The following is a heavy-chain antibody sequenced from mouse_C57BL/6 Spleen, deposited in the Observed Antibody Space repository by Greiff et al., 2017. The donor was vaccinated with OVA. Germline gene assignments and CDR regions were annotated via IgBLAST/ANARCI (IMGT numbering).Heavy chain of an antibody. J-gene: IGHJ2*01. Sequence: VQLQQPGAELVMPGASVKLSCKASGYTFTSYWMHWVKQRPGQGLEWIGEIDPSDSYTNYNQKFKGKSTLTVDKSSSTAYMQLSSLTSEDSAVYYWARGGSSDFDYWGQGTTLTVSS. V-gene: IGHV1-69*01. CDR2: IDPSDSYT. CDR3: ARGGSSDFDY. D-gene: IGHD1-1*01. CDR1: GYTFTSYW.